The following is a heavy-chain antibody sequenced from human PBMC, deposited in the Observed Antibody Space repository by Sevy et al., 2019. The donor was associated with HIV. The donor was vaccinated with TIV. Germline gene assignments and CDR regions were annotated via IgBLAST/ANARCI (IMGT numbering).Heavy chain of an antibody. CDR1: GFTFRNYA. J-gene: IGHJ4*02. Sequence: GGSLRLSCAASGFTFRNYAIHWVRLAPGKGLEWVAVISHDGSHKYAADSVKGRFTISRDNSKYTLYLQMNSLRAEDTAMYYCARDPTIYASGWYYFDYWGQGTLVTVSS. D-gene: IGHD6-19*01. V-gene: IGHV3-30*04. CDR3: ARDPTIYASGWYYFDY. CDR2: ISHDGSHK.